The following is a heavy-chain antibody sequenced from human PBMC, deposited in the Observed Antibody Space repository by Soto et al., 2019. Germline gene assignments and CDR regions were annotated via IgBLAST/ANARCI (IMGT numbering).Heavy chain of an antibody. D-gene: IGHD6-13*01. Sequence: GGSLRLSCAASGFTFSSYGMHWVRQAPGKGLEWVAVISYDGSNKYYADSVKGRFTISRDNSKNTLYLQMNSLRAEDTAVYYCAKELLVAAAGTNYYGMDVWGQGTTVTVSS. CDR1: GFTFSSYG. V-gene: IGHV3-30*18. CDR2: ISYDGSNK. J-gene: IGHJ6*02. CDR3: AKELLVAAAGTNYYGMDV.